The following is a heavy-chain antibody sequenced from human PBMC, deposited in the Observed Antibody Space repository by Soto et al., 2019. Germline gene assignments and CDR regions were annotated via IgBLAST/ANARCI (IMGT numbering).Heavy chain of an antibody. V-gene: IGHV3-23*01. J-gene: IGHJ2*01. CDR1: GFTFSSYA. D-gene: IGHD3-9*01. CDR2: ISGSGGST. CDR3: PKAKGYFDWFIPRAGGSHNWYFDL. Sequence: EVQLLESGGGLVQPGGSLRLSCAASGFTFSSYAMSWVRQAPGKGLEWVSAISGSGGSTYYADSVKGRFTISRDNSKNTLNLQMNSLRAEDTAVYYCPKAKGYFDWFIPRAGGSHNWYFDLWGRGTLVTVSS.